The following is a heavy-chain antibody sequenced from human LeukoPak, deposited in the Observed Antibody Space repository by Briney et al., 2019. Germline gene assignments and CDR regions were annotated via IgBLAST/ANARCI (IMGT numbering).Heavy chain of an antibody. Sequence: GGSLRLSCAASGFAFSSFAMGWVRQSPGKGLEWLSTINGGGNTTFYSDSVKGRFTISRDNSKNTLYLHMDSLRPDDTAIYYCTKELHVAVAVADYYYFYMDVWGKGTTVTVSS. D-gene: IGHD6-19*01. J-gene: IGHJ6*03. V-gene: IGHV3-23*01. CDR2: INGGGNTT. CDR3: TKELHVAVAVADYYYFYMDV. CDR1: GFAFSSFA.